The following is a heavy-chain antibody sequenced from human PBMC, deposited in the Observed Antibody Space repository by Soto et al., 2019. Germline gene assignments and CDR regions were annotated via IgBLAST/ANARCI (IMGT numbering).Heavy chain of an antibody. J-gene: IGHJ4*02. Sequence: GGSLRLSCAASEFTFSTYAMTWVRQAPGRGLQWVATISDSGDITYYADSVKGRFTISRDNSRNTLYLQMNSLRAEDTALYYCAKDRGALRWSEEHYYFDYWGQGTLVTVSS. CDR3: AKDRGALRWSEEHYYFDY. D-gene: IGHD4-17*01. CDR2: ISDSGDIT. CDR1: EFTFSTYA. V-gene: IGHV3-23*01.